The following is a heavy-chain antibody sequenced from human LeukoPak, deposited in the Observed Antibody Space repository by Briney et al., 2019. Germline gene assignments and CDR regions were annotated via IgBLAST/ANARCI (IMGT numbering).Heavy chain of an antibody. D-gene: IGHD3-9*01. CDR3: AKAFVAGYFDN. CDR2: TAGADDVI. Sequence: GGSLRLSCAVSGLTFRDNRMIWVRQTPEKRLEWVAVTAGADDVIQYADSVKGSFTISRDNSKHTLYLQMNSLRAEDTAVYYCAKAFVAGYFDNWGEGTLVTVSS. V-gene: IGHV3-23*01. CDR1: GLTFRDNR. J-gene: IGHJ4*02.